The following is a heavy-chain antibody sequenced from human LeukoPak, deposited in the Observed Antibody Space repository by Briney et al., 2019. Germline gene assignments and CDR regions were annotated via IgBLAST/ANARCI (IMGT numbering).Heavy chain of an antibody. D-gene: IGHD3-10*01. V-gene: IGHV3-11*05. J-gene: IGHJ4*02. Sequence: PGGSLRLSCAASGFTFSDYYMSWIRQAPGKGLEWVSYISSSSSYTNYADSVKGRFTISRDNAKNSLYLQMNSLRAEDTAVYYCARGRHYGSGSNDYWGQGTLVTVSS. CDR1: GFTFSDYY. CDR3: ARGRHYGSGSNDY. CDR2: ISSSSSYT.